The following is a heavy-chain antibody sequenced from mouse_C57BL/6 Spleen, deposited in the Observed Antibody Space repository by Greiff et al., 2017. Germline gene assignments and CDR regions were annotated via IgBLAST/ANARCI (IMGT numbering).Heavy chain of an antibody. CDR2: ISSGGDYI. V-gene: IGHV5-9-1*02. D-gene: IGHD2-3*01. J-gene: IGHJ4*01. CDR3: TRDGHYGAMDY. CDR1: GFTFSSYA. Sequence: EVKLVESGEGLVKPGGSLKLSCAASGFTFSSYAMSWVRQTPEKRLEWVAYISSGGDYIYYADTVKGRFTISRDNARNTLYLQMSSLKSEDTAMYYCTRDGHYGAMDYWGQGTSVTVSS.